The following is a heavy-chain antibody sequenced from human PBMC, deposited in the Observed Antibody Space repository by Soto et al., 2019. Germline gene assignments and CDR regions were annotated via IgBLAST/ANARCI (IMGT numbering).Heavy chain of an antibody. CDR2: MNPINGAG. J-gene: IGHJ6*02. V-gene: IGHV1-8*02. CDR1: GYDFTAYD. Sequence: ASVKVSCKASGYDFTAYDINWVRQASGQGLEWMGWMNPINGAGGSARRFQGRVSMIRNTATGTAYLELTSLRSDDTAVYYCGRGPSPRAPAGGTPYYYAMDVWGQGTTVTVSS. CDR3: GRGPSPRAPAGGTPYYYAMDV. D-gene: IGHD6-13*01.